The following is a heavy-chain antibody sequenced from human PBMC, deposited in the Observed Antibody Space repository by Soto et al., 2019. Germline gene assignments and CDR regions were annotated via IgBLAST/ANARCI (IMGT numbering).Heavy chain of an antibody. Sequence: ASVKVSCKASGYTFTSYGISWVRQAPGQGLEWMGWISAYNGNTNYAQKLQSRVTMTTDKSPSTAYMELRSLRSYDTAVYYWARDATGTTAFDIWGQGTMVTVSS. CDR3: ARDATGTTAFDI. CDR1: GYTFTSYG. J-gene: IGHJ3*02. D-gene: IGHD1-1*01. V-gene: IGHV1-18*01. CDR2: ISAYNGNT.